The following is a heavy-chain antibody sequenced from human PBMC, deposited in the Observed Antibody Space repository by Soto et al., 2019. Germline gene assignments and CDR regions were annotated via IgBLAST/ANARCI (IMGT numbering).Heavy chain of an antibody. D-gene: IGHD5-18*01. CDR3: AKDRDTAMVLNY. Sequence: GGSLRLSCAASGFTFSSYGMHWVRQAPGKGLEWVAVISYDGSNKYYADPVKGRFTISRDNSKNTLYLQMNSLRAEDTAVYYCAKDRDTAMVLNYWGQGTLVTVSS. CDR2: ISYDGSNK. CDR1: GFTFSSYG. V-gene: IGHV3-30*18. J-gene: IGHJ4*02.